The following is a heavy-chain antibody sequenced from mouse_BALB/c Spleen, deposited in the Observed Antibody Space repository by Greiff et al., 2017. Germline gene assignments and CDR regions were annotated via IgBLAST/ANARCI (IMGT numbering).Heavy chain of an antibody. V-gene: IGHV5-15*02. CDR1: GFTFSDYG. Sequence: EVMLVESGGGLVQPGGSRKLSCAASGFTFSDYGMAWVRQAPGKGPEWVAFISNLAYSIYYADTVTGRFTISRENAKNTLYLEMSSLRSEDTAMYYCARGDYDGPPFAYWGQGTLVTVSA. D-gene: IGHD2-4*01. CDR3: ARGDYDGPPFAY. J-gene: IGHJ3*01. CDR2: ISNLAYSI.